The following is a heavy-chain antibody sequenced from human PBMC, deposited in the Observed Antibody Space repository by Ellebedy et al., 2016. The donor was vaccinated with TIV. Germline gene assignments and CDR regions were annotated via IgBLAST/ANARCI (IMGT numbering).Heavy chain of an antibody. V-gene: IGHV4-30-4*01. CDR3: ARGLGYCSGGSCYIDAFDI. J-gene: IGHJ3*02. CDR1: GGSISSGDYY. Sequence: MPSETLSLTCTVSGGSISSGDYYWSWIRQPPGKGLEWIGYIYYSGSTYYNPSLKSRVTISVDTSKNQFSLKLSYVTAADTAVYYCARGLGYCSGGSCYIDAFDIWGQGTMVTVSS. CDR2: IYYSGST. D-gene: IGHD2-15*01.